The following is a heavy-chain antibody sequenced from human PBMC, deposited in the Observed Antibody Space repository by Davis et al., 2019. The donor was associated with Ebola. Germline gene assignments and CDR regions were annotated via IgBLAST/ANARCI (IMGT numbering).Heavy chain of an antibody. CDR2: IIPILGIA. CDR1: GGTFSSYA. Sequence: SVKVSCKASGGTFSSYAISWVRQAPGQGLEWMGRIIPILGIANYAQKFQGRVTITADKSTSTAYMELRSLRSDDTAVYYCARDLRGGSPRYCSGGSCYYYYGMDVWGQGTTVTVSS. J-gene: IGHJ6*02. D-gene: IGHD2-15*01. CDR3: ARDLRGGSPRYCSGGSCYYYYGMDV. V-gene: IGHV1-69*04.